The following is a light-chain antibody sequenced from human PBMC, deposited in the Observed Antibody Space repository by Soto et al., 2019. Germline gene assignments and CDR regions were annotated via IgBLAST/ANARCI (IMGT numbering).Light chain of an antibody. Sequence: DIVLTQSPGTLSLSPGERATLSCRASQIISSTYLGWYQQKPGQAPRLLIYGASSRATGIPDRFSGSGSGTDFTLTISRLEPEDFAVYYCQHYGTSLYTFGXGTKXEXK. CDR2: GAS. CDR3: QHYGTSLYT. V-gene: IGKV3-20*01. J-gene: IGKJ2*01. CDR1: QIISSTY.